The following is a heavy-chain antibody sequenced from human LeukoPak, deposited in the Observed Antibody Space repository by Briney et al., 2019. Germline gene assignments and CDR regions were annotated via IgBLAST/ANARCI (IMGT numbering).Heavy chain of an antibody. CDR2: ITNSGRST. D-gene: IGHD3-3*01. V-gene: IGHV3-11*04. CDR1: GFSLSTYF. CDR3: AREASGYYHVFDS. Sequence: PGGSLRLSCEPSGFSLSTYFISWIRQAPGKGLEWVSYITNSGRSTKYADAVKGRFTISRDNTKQSVYLEMTDLRAEDTAVYYCAREASGYYHVFDSWGQGTLVTVSS. J-gene: IGHJ4*02.